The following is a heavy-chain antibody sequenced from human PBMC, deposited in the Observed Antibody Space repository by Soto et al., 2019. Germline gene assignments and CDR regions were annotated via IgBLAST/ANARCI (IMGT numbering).Heavy chain of an antibody. Sequence: SVKVSCKASGGTFSSYAISWVRQAPGQGLEWMGGIIPIFGTANYAQKFQGRVTITADESTSTAYMELSSLRSEDTAVYYCASAPSQYYSDRSNFDYWGQGTLVTVSS. CDR2: IIPIFGTA. CDR3: ASAPSQYYSDRSNFDY. D-gene: IGHD3-22*01. J-gene: IGHJ4*02. CDR1: GGTFSSYA. V-gene: IGHV1-69*13.